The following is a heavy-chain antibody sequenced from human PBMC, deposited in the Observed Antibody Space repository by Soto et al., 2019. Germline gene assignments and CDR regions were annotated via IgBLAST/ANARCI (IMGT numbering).Heavy chain of an antibody. Sequence: QVQLQQWGAGLLKTSETLSLTCAVYGGTLNGYYWRWIRQPPGKGLECIGEVDQSRGTNYNPSLKSRVSISLDTSNNHFSLKLRSVAAADSAVYYCAGGTLTATTATDYWGQGSLVTVSS. CDR3: AGGTLTATTATDY. CDR2: VDQSRGT. J-gene: IGHJ4*02. CDR1: GGTLNGYY. V-gene: IGHV4-34*01. D-gene: IGHD1-1*01.